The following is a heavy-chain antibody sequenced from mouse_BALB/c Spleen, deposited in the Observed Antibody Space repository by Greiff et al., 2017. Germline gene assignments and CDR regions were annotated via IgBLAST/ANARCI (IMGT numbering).Heavy chain of an antibody. CDR3: VYGNYGAY. CDR1: GFTFSDYY. CDR2: ISDGGSYT. J-gene: IGHJ3*01. Sequence: DVKLVESGGGLVKPGGSLKLSCAASGFTFSDYYMYWVRQTPEKRLEWVATISDGGSYTYYPDSVKGRFTISRDNAKNTLYLQMSSLKSEDIAMYYCVYGNYGAYWGQGTLVTVSA. D-gene: IGHD2-1*01. V-gene: IGHV5-4*02.